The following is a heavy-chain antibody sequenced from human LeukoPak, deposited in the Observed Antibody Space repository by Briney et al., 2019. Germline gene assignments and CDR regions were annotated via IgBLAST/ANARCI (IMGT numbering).Heavy chain of an antibody. V-gene: IGHV3-30*03. J-gene: IGHJ4*02. CDR1: GFTFSSYG. CDR2: ISYDGSNK. D-gene: IGHD6-19*01. CDR3: AVIAVAGFDY. Sequence: PGRSLRLSCAASGFTFSSYGMHWVRQAPGKGLEWVAVISYDGSNKYYADSVKGRFTISRDNSKNTLYLQMNSLRAEDTAVYYCAVIAVAGFDYWGQGTLVTVSS.